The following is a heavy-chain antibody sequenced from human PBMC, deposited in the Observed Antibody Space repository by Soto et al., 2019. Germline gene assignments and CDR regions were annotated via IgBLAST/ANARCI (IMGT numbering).Heavy chain of an antibody. V-gene: IGHV3-23*01. J-gene: IGHJ3*02. CDR2: ISGSGGRT. CDR3: AKDPNGDYVGAFDI. CDR1: GFTFRNYA. Sequence: EVQLLESGGNLIQPGGSLRLSCAASGFTFRNYAMSWVRQAPGAGTEWVSGISGSGGRTYYADSVKGRFTISRDNSNNALFLQMNSLRAEDTALYYCAKDPNGDYVGAFDIWGRGTMVTVSS. D-gene: IGHD4-17*01.